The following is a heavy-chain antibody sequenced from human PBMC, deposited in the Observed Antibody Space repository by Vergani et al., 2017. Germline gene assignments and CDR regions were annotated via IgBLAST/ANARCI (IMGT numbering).Heavy chain of an antibody. J-gene: IGHJ5*02. V-gene: IGHV4-38-2*02. CDR3: ARDRSGDRGGFDP. CDR1: GYSISSGYY. CDR2: IYHSGST. Sequence: QVQLQESGPGLVKPSETLSLTCAVSGYSISSGYYWGWIRQPPGKGLEWIGSIYHSGSTYYNPSLKSRVTILVDTSKNQFSLKLSSVTAADTAVYYCARDRSGDRGGFDPWGQGTLVTVSS. D-gene: IGHD2-21*01.